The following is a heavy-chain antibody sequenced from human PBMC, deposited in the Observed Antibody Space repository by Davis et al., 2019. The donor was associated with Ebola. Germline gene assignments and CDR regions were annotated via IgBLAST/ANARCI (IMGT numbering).Heavy chain of an antibody. CDR2: IYYSGST. Sequence: MPSETLSLTCTVSGGSISSSSYYWGWIRQPPGKGLEWLGSIYYSGSTYYNTSLKSRVTISVDTSKNQFSLKLSSVTAADTAVYYCARNREGIAVAWGQGTLVTVSS. CDR3: ARNREGIAVA. CDR1: GGSISSSSYY. D-gene: IGHD6-19*01. V-gene: IGHV4-39*01. J-gene: IGHJ4*02.